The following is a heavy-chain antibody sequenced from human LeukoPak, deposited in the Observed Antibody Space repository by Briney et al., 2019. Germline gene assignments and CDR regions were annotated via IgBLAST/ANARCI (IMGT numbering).Heavy chain of an antibody. CDR1: GGSFSGYY. Sequence: SETLSLTCAVYGGSFSGYYWSWIRQPPGKGLEWMGEINHSGSTNYNPSLKSRVTISVDTSKNQFSLKLSSVTAADTAVYYCARKGKVAPGYYYYMDVWGKGTTVTVSS. J-gene: IGHJ6*03. CDR3: ARKGKVAPGYYYYMDV. CDR2: INHSGST. V-gene: IGHV4-34*01. D-gene: IGHD1-14*01.